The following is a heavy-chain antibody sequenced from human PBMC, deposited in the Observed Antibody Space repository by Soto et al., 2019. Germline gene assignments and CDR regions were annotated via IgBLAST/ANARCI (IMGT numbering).Heavy chain of an antibody. CDR3: ARDQGIFGVVIKYGMDV. V-gene: IGHV1-3*01. CDR1: GYTFTSYA. D-gene: IGHD3-3*01. Sequence: ASVKVSCKASGYTFTSYAMHWVRQAPGQRLEWMGWINAGNGNTKYSQKFQGRVTITRDTSASTAYMELSSLRSEDTAVYYCARDQGIFGVVIKYGMDVWGQGTTVTVSS. CDR2: INAGNGNT. J-gene: IGHJ6*02.